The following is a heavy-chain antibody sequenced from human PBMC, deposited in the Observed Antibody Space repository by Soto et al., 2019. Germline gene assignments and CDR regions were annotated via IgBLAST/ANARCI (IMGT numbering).Heavy chain of an antibody. CDR3: ARSQGSSTSLEIYYYYYYGMDV. J-gene: IGHJ6*02. Sequence: QVQLVQSGAEVKKPGSSVKVSCKASGGTFSSYAISWVRQAPGQGLEWMGGIIPISDTTNYAQKFQGRVTNTADESTSTAYMGLSSLRSEDTAVYYCARSQGSSTSLEIYYYYYYGMDVWGQGTTVTVSS. CDR1: GGTFSSYA. V-gene: IGHV1-69*01. CDR2: IIPISDTT. D-gene: IGHD2-2*01.